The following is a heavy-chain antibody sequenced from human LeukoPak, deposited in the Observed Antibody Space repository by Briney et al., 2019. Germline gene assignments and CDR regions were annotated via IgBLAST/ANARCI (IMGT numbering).Heavy chain of an antibody. CDR2: MNPNSGNT. CDR1: GYTFTSYD. D-gene: IGHD3-16*02. V-gene: IGHV1-8*01. J-gene: IGHJ6*03. Sequence: ASVRVSCKASGYTFTSYDINWVRQATGHRLEWMGWMNPNSGNTAYAQKFHARVTMTRHTSIHTACMELSSLRSEDTAVYYCARGRSDYVWGSYRFYYYMDVWGKGTTVTVSS. CDR3: ARGRSDYVWGSYRFYYYMDV.